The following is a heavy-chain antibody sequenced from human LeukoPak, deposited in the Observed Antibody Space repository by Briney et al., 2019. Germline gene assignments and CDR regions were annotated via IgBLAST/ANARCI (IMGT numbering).Heavy chain of an antibody. CDR2: IYYSGST. Sequence: SETLSLTCTVSGGSISSYYWSWIRQPPGKGLEWIGYIYYSGSTNYNPSLKSRVTISVDTSKNQFSLKLSSVTAADTAVYYCARTSVVAAADPYFDFWGQGTLVTVSS. CDR1: GGSISSYY. J-gene: IGHJ4*02. V-gene: IGHV4-59*01. CDR3: ARTSVVAAADPYFDF. D-gene: IGHD6-13*01.